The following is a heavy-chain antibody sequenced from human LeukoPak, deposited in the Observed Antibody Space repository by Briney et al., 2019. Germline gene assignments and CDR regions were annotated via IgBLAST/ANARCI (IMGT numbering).Heavy chain of an antibody. CDR1: GGSISSSSYY. J-gene: IGHJ3*02. CDR3: ARDLTYYDFWSGYYKDAFDI. CDR2: IYYSGST. Sequence: SETLSLTCTVSGGSISSSSYYWGWIRQPPGKGLEWFGSIYYSGSTYYNPSLKSRVTISVDTSKNQFSLKLSSVTAADTAVYYCARDLTYYDFWSGYYKDAFDIWGQGTMVTVSS. D-gene: IGHD3-3*01. V-gene: IGHV4-39*07.